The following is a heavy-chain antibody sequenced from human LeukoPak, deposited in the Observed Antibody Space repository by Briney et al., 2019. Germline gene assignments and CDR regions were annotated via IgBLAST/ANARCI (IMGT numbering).Heavy chain of an antibody. D-gene: IGHD2-8*01. J-gene: IGHJ4*02. Sequence: GGSLRLSCAASGFIFSSYTMNWVRQAPGKGLEWVSSIGSNISYIYYADSVKGRFTTSRDNPKNSLYLQMNSLSAEDTAVYYCARDNGAKQFDYWGQGTLVIVSA. CDR1: GFIFSSYT. CDR2: IGSNISYI. V-gene: IGHV3-21*01. CDR3: ARDNGAKQFDY.